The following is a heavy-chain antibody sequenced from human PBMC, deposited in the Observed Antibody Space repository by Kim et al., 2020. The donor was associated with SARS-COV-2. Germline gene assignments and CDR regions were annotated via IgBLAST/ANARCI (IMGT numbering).Heavy chain of an antibody. CDR3: ARGGGIMAADGTFGTNWFDP. D-gene: IGHD6-13*01. J-gene: IGHJ5*02. CDR2: INTKTGNP. Sequence: ASVKVSCKTSEYTFTSYAMNWVRQAPGQGLEWMGWINTKTGNPTHAQGFTGRFVFSLDTSVSTAHLQISRLEAEDTAVYYCARGGGIMAADGTFGTNWFDPWGQGTLVTVAS. V-gene: IGHV7-4-1*02. CDR1: EYTFTSYA.